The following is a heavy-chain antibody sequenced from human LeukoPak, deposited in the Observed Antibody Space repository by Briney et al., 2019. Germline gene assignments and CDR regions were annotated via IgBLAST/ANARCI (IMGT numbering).Heavy chain of an antibody. J-gene: IGHJ4*02. V-gene: IGHV3-53*01. CDR1: GFTVSSNY. CDR2: IYSGGST. Sequence: PGGSLRLSCAASGFTVSSNYMSWVRQAPGKGLEWVSVIYSGGSTYYADSVKGRSTISRDNSKNTLYLQMNSLRAEDTAVYYCARAVRDDFWSKGYFDYWGQGTLLTVSS. CDR3: ARAVRDDFWSKGYFDY. D-gene: IGHD3-3*01.